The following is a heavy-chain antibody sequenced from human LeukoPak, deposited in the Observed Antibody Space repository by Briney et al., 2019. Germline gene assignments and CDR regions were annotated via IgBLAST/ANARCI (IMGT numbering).Heavy chain of an antibody. CDR1: GFTFSSYW. CDR2: IKQDGSAK. V-gene: IGHV3-7*01. D-gene: IGHD3-22*01. J-gene: IGHJ5*02. Sequence: GGPLRLSCTASGFTFSSYWMSWVRQAPGKGLEWVANIKQDGSAKYYMDSVKDRFTISRDNAKNSLYLQMNSLRAEDTAVYYCAQECVDSSGYYYVPNWFDPWGQGTLVTVSS. CDR3: AQECVDSSGYYYVPNWFDP.